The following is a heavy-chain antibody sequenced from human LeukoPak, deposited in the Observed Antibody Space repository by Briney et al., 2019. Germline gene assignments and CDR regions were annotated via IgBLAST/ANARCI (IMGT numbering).Heavy chain of an antibody. CDR1: GGSISSYY. Sequence: SETLSLTCSVSGGSISSYYWSWIRQPPGRGLEWIGYIYYSGSTNYNPSLKSRVTISVDTSKNQFSLKLSSVTAADTAVYYCARDYPTFGGVIDDYYGMDVWGQGTTVTVSS. CDR2: IYYSGST. D-gene: IGHD3-16*02. J-gene: IGHJ6*02. V-gene: IGHV4-59*01. CDR3: ARDYPTFGGVIDDYYGMDV.